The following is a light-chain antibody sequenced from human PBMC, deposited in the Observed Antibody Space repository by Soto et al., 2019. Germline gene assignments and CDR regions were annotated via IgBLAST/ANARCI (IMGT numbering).Light chain of an antibody. CDR3: GTWDSSMSAGV. CDR1: SSNIGNNY. CDR2: ENN. V-gene: IGLV1-51*02. J-gene: IGLJ1*01. Sequence: VLTQPPSVSAAPGQKVTISCSGSSSNIGNNYVSWYQQLPGTAPKLLIYENNKRPSGIPDRFSGSKSGTSATLGITGLQTGDEADYYCGTWDSSMSAGVFGTGTKVTVL.